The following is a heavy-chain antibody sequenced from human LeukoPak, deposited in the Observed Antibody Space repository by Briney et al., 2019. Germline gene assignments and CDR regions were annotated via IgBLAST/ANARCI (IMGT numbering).Heavy chain of an antibody. CDR2: ISPNSGDT. CDR3: AREGYSGQYTN. V-gene: IGHV1-2*04. CDR1: GYTFIDYY. Sequence: ASVKVSCKASGYTFIDYYIHWVRQAPGQGLEWVGWISPNSGDTNYAQKFQGWVTMTRGTSVTTIYMELSRLTSDKTAVYYCAREGYSGQYTNWGQGTLVTVSS. J-gene: IGHJ4*02. D-gene: IGHD1-26*01.